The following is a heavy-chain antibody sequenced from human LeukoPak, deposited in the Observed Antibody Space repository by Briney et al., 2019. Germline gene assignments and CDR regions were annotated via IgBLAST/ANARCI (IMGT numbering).Heavy chain of an antibody. CDR2: MNPNSGNT. D-gene: IGHD1-7*01. CDR1: GYTFTSYD. CDR3: ATVTGTKQGGGFDP. Sequence: ASAKVSCKASGYTFTSYDINWVRQATGQGLEWMGWMNPNSGNTGYAQKFQGRVTMTRNTSISTAYMELSSLRSEDTAVYYCATVTGTKQGGGFDPWGQGTLVTVSS. J-gene: IGHJ5*02. V-gene: IGHV1-8*01.